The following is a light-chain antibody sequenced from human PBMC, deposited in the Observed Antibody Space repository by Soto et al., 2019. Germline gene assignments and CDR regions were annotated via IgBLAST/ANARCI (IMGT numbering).Light chain of an antibody. CDR3: QQYKSWPT. Sequence: EIVLTRSPATLSVSPGERATLSCRASQSISSNLAFYHQKPGQAPRLLIYGVSSRATCVPARFSGSESGTEFTLTINSLLSEDFGVYYCQQYKSWPTFGQGTKVDIK. J-gene: IGKJ1*01. CDR1: QSISSN. CDR2: GVS. V-gene: IGKV3-15*01.